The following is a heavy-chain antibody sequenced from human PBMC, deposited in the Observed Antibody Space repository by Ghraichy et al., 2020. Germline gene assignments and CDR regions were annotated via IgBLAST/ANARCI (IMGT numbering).Heavy chain of an antibody. CDR2: ISAYNGNT. CDR1: GYTFTSYG. V-gene: IGHV1-18*01. J-gene: IGHJ4*02. CDR3: ARTYYDFWSGYYFFDY. Sequence: ASVKVSCKASGYTFTSYGISWVRQAPGQGLEWMGWISAYNGNTNYAQKLQGRVTMTTDTSTSTAYMELRSLRSDDTAVYYCARTYYDFWSGYYFFDYWGQGTLVTVSS. D-gene: IGHD3-3*01.